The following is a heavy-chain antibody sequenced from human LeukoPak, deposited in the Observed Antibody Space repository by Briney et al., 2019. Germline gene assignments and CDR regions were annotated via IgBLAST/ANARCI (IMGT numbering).Heavy chain of an antibody. CDR2: ISAYNGNT. D-gene: IGHD3-22*01. CDR3: ARVGKYYYDSSGYYLDY. CDR1: GYTFTSYG. Sequence: GASVKVSCKASGYTFTSYGISWVRQAPGQGLEWMGWISAYNGNTNYAQKLQGRVTMTTDTSTSTAYMELRSLRSDDTAVYYCARVGKYYYDSSGYYLDYWGQGTLVTVSS. V-gene: IGHV1-18*01. J-gene: IGHJ4*02.